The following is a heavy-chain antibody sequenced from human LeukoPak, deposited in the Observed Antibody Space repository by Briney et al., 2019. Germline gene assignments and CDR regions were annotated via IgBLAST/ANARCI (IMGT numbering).Heavy chain of an antibody. D-gene: IGHD2-15*01. J-gene: IGHJ5*02. CDR3: ARGDCSGGSCYWFDP. CDR2: INHSGST. CDR1: GGSFSGYY. Sequence: SETLSLTCAVYGGSFSGYYWSWIRQPPGKGLEWIGEINHSGSTNYNPSLKSRVTISVDTSKNQFSLKLSSVTAADTAVYYWARGDCSGGSCYWFDPWGQGTLVTVSS. V-gene: IGHV4-34*01.